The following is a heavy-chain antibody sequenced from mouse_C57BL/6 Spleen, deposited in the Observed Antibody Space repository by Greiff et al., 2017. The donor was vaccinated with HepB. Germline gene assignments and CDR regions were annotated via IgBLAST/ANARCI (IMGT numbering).Heavy chain of an antibody. CDR1: GYAFSSYW. Sequence: VNVVESGAELVKPGASVKISCKASGYAFSSYWMNWVKQRPGKGLEWIGQIYPGDGDTNYNGKFKDKATLTADKSSSTAYMQLSSLTSEDSAVYFCAKGSSLYAMDYWGQGTSVTVSS. V-gene: IGHV1-80*01. D-gene: IGHD1-1*01. CDR2: IYPGDGDT. J-gene: IGHJ4*01. CDR3: AKGSSLYAMDY.